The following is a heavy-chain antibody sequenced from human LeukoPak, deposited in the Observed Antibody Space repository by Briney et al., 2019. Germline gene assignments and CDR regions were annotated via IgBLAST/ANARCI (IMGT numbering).Heavy chain of an antibody. Sequence: GGSLRLSCAASGFTFSSYWMSWVRQAPRKGLEWVANIKQDGSEKYYVDSVKGRFTISRDNAKNSLYLQMNSLRAEDTAVFYCARPTGGSTTFDYWGQGTLVTVSS. D-gene: IGHD1-1*01. V-gene: IGHV3-7*04. CDR2: IKQDGSEK. CDR1: GFTFSSYW. CDR3: ARPTGGSTTFDY. J-gene: IGHJ4*02.